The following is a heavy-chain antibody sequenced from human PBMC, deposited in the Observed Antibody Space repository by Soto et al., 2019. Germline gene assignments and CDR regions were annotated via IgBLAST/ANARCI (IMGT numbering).Heavy chain of an antibody. CDR2: FYYSGST. CDR3: ASRYGPGFDY. J-gene: IGHJ4*02. V-gene: IGHV4-59*08. Sequence: QVQLQESGPGLVKPSETLSLTCTVSGGSISSYYWSWIGQPPGKGLEWIGYFYYSGSTNYNPSLNSRVTISVDMSKNEFSLTLSSVTVADTAVEYCASRYGPGFDYWGQGTLVTVSS. CDR1: GGSISSYY. D-gene: IGHD4-17*01.